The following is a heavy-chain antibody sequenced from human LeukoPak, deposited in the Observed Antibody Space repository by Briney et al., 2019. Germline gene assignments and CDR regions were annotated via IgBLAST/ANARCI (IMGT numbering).Heavy chain of an antibody. J-gene: IGHJ3*02. CDR1: GFTFSSYA. CDR2: ISHDGSNK. D-gene: IGHD5-18*01. V-gene: IGHV3-30*04. Sequence: GRSLRLSCAASGFTFSSYAMHWVRQAPGKGLEWVAVISHDGSNKYYADSVKGRFTISRDNSKNTLYLQMNSLRAEDTAVYYCARGYRDAFDIWGQGTMVTVSS. CDR3: ARGYRDAFDI.